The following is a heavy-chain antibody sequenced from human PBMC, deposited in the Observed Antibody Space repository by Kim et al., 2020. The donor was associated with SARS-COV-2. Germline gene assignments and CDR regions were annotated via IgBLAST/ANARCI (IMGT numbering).Heavy chain of an antibody. D-gene: IGHD3-10*01. V-gene: IGHV3-43D*03. CDR2: IDWDGSST. CDR3: AKDYAYSSYYYHGMDV. CDR1: GFKFEDYA. J-gene: IGHJ6*02. Sequence: GGSLRLSCAASGFKFEDYAMHWVRQVPGKGLEWVSLIDWDGSSTYYADSVMGRFTISRDNRKNSLYLEMKSLRIEDTALYYCAKDYAYSSYYYHGMDVWGRGTTVTVSS.